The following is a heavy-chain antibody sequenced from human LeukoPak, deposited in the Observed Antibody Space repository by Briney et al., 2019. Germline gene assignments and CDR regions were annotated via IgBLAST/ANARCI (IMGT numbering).Heavy chain of an antibody. Sequence: SETLSLTCTVSGYSISSGYYWGWIRPPPGKGLEWIGTIYHSGSTYYNPSLKSRVTISVDTSKNQFSLRLRSGTAAGAAGYQWAGGGVWYFDYWGQGILVTVSS. CDR1: GYSISSGYY. D-gene: IGHD3-16*01. CDR2: IYHSGST. J-gene: IGHJ4*02. CDR3: AGGGVWYFDY. V-gene: IGHV4-38-2*02.